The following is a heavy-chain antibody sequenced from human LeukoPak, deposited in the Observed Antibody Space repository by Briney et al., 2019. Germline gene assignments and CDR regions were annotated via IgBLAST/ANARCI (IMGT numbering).Heavy chain of an antibody. J-gene: IGHJ4*02. D-gene: IGHD3-22*01. CDR3: ARDGYYYDSSGYIRFDY. V-gene: IGHV4-4*07. CDR1: GGSISSYY. Sequence: SSETLSLTCTVSGGSISSYYWSWIRQPAGKGLEWIGPIHTSGSTNYNPSLKSRVTMSADTSKNQFSLKLSSVTAADTAVYYCARDGYYYDSSGYIRFDYWGQGTLVTVSS. CDR2: IHTSGST.